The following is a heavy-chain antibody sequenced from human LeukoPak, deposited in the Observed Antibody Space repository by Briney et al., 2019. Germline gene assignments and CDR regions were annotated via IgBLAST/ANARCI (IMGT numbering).Heavy chain of an antibody. J-gene: IGHJ4*02. Sequence: SETLSLTCTVSGGSISSYYWSWIRQPPGKGLEWIGYIYYSGSTNYNPSLKSRVTISVDTSKNQFSLKLSSVTAADTAVYYCARGLALRGGNYFDYWGQGTLVTVSS. V-gene: IGHV4-59*08. CDR3: ARGLALRGGNYFDY. D-gene: IGHD3-16*01. CDR2: IYYSGST. CDR1: GGSISSYY.